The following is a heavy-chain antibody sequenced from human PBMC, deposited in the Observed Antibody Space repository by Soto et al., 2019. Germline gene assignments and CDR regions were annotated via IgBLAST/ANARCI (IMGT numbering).Heavy chain of an antibody. J-gene: IGHJ4*02. D-gene: IGHD2-15*01. CDR1: GFTFSSYA. V-gene: IGHV3-30-3*01. CDR2: ISYDGSNK. Sequence: GGSLRLSCAASGFTFSSYAMHWVRQAPGKGLEWVAVISYDGSNKYYADSVKGRFTISRDNSKNTLYLQMNSLRAEDTAVYYCAKDLDCSGGSCYSPFDYWGQGTLVTVSS. CDR3: AKDLDCSGGSCYSPFDY.